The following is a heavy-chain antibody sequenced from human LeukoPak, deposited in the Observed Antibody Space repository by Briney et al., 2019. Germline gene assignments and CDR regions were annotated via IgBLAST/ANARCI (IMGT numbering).Heavy chain of an antibody. D-gene: IGHD3-22*01. CDR3: AREGDYYDRSGFRRRDLDY. V-gene: IGHV4-38-2*02. CDR2: IYHSGRT. CDR1: GYSISSGYY. J-gene: IGHJ4*02. Sequence: SETLSLTCTVSGYSISSGYYWGWIRQPPGKGLEWIGSIYHSGRTYYNPSLKSRVTISVDTSKNQFSLKLISVTAADTAVYYCAREGDYYDRSGFRRRDLDYWGQGTLVTVSS.